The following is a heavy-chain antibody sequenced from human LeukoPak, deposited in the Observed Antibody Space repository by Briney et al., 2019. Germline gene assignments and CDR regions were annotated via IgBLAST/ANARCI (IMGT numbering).Heavy chain of an antibody. CDR2: IIPIFGTA. D-gene: IGHD2-2*01. V-gene: IGHV1-69*05. Sequence: SVKVSCKASGGTFSSYAISWVRQAPGQGLEWMGGIIPIFGTANYAQKFQGRVTITTDESTSTAYMELSSLRSEDTAVYYCARAIPAEGYCSSTSCYYFDYWGQGTLVTASS. CDR3: ARAIPAEGYCSSTSCYYFDY. J-gene: IGHJ4*02. CDR1: GGTFSSYA.